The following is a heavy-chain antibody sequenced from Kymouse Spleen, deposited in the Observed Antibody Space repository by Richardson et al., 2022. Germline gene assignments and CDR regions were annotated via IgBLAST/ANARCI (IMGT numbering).Heavy chain of an antibody. CDR3: AKDNYYGSGSYPFYYYYGMDV. D-gene: IGHD3-10*01. J-gene: IGHJ6*02. CDR2: ISWNSGSI. V-gene: IGHV3-9*01. Sequence: EVQLVESGGGLVQPGRSLRLSCAASGFTFDDYAMHWVRQAPGKGLEWVSGISWNSGSIGYADSVKGRFTISRDNAKNSLYLQMNSLRAEDTALYYCAKDNYYGSGSYPFYYYYGMDVWGQGTTVTVSS. CDR1: GFTFDDYA.